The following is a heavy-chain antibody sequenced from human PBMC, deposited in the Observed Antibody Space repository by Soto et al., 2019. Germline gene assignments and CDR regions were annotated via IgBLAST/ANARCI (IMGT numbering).Heavy chain of an antibody. V-gene: IGHV6-1*01. Sequence: SQTLSLTCAISGDSVSSNSAAWNWIRQSPSRGLEWLGRTYYRSKWYNDYAVSVKSRITINPDTSKNQFSLQLNSVTPEDTAVYYFARAMGVAASFPYYYYMDVWGKGTTVTVSS. CDR2: TYYRSKWYN. J-gene: IGHJ6*03. CDR3: ARAMGVAASFPYYYYMDV. CDR1: GDSVSSNSAA. D-gene: IGHD6-13*01.